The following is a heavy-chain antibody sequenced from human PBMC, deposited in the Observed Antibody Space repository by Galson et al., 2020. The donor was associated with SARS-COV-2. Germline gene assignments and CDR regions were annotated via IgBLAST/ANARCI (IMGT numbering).Heavy chain of an antibody. V-gene: IGHV3-30*18. D-gene: IGHD6-13*01. CDR2: ISYDGSNK. J-gene: IGHJ6*02. CDR1: GFTFSSYG. Sequence: TGGSLRLSCAASGFTFSSYGMHWVRQAPGKGLEWVAVISYDGSNKYYADSVKGRFTISRDNSKNTLYLQMNSLRAEDTAVYYCAKDRYSSSWGRYYYCGMDVWGQGTTVTVSS. CDR3: AKDRYSSSWGRYYYCGMDV.